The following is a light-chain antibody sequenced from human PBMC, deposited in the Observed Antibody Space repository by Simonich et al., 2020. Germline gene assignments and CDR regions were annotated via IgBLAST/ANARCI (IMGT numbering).Light chain of an antibody. V-gene: IGKV1-33*01. CDR3: QQYDNLPIT. CDR2: DAS. Sequence: DIQMTQSPSSLSASVGDRVTITCQASQEISKYLNCYQQKPGKAPKLLIYDASNLETGVQSRFSGSGSGTDFTFTISSLQPEDIATYYCQQYDNLPITFGQGTRLEIK. CDR1: QEISKY. J-gene: IGKJ5*01.